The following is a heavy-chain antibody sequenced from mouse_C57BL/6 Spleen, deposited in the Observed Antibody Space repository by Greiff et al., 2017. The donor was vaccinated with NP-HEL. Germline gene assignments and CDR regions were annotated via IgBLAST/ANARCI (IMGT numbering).Heavy chain of an antibody. CDR3: ASPYYYGSSYDAMDY. CDR1: GYAFSSSW. J-gene: IGHJ4*01. V-gene: IGHV1-82*01. CDR2: IYPGDGDT. Sequence: VQLKESGPELVKPGASVKISCKASGYAFSSSWMNWVKQRPGKGLEWIGRIYPGDGDTNYNGKFKGKATLTADKSSSTAYMQLSSLTSEDSAVYFCASPYYYGSSYDAMDYWGQGTSVTVSS. D-gene: IGHD1-1*01.